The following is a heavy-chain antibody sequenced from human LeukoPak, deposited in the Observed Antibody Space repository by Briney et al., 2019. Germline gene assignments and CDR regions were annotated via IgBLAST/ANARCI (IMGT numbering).Heavy chain of an antibody. CDR2: INPNSGGT. CDR3: ARDLSGGALGSFDI. D-gene: IGHD2-15*01. V-gene: IGHV1-2*02. J-gene: IGHJ3*02. Sequence: GASVKVSCKASGYIFTAYYIHWLRHAPGQGLEWMGWINPNSGGTSFALNFQGRVTLTRDTSISTVYMELSRLRSDDTAVYYCARDLSGGALGSFDIWGQGTMVTVSS. CDR1: GYIFTAYY.